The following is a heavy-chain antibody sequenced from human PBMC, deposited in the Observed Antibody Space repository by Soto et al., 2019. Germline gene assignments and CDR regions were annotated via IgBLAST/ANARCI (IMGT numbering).Heavy chain of an antibody. CDR3: AKFRGAGSHYLYHFDR. J-gene: IGHJ4*02. Sequence: SETLSLTCAVYGGSFSGYYWSWLRQPPGKGLEWIGEINHSGSPNYNPSLKSRVTISVDTSKNQFSLKMTSVTAADTAVYYCAKFRGAGSHYLYHFDRWGQGTLVTVSS. CDR1: GGSFSGYY. D-gene: IGHD3-10*01. V-gene: IGHV4-34*01. CDR2: INHSGSP.